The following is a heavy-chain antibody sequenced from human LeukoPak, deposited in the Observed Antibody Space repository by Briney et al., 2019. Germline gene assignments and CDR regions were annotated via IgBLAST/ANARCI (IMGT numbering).Heavy chain of an antibody. CDR3: ARVWFGELLDYYYYMDV. CDR2: ISYDGSNK. V-gene: IGHV3-30*14. Sequence: GGSLRLSCAASGFTFSSYAMHWVRQAPGKGLEWVAVISYDGSNKYYADSVKGRFTISRDNSKNTLYLQMNSLRAEDTAVYYCARVWFGELLDYYYYMDVWGKGTTVTISS. J-gene: IGHJ6*03. D-gene: IGHD3-10*01. CDR1: GFTFSSYA.